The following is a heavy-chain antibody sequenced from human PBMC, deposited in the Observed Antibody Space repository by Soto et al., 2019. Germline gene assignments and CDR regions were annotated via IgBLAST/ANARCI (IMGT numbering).Heavy chain of an antibody. V-gene: IGHV3-15*07. CDR3: LTKPRGGDYVSSFDP. CDR1: GFTFSNAW. CDR2: INGKTDGGTT. J-gene: IGHJ5*02. D-gene: IGHD4-17*01. Sequence: EVQLVESGGGLVKPGGSLRLSCVASGFTFSNAWMNWVRQAPGKGLEWVGRINGKTDGGTTDYAAPVKGRFTISRDDSKNTLYLQMNSLKIEDTAVYYCLTKPRGGDYVSSFDPWGQGTLVTVSS.